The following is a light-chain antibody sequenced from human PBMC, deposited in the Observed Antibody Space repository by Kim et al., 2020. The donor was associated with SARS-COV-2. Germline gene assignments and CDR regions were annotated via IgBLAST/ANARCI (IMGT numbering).Light chain of an antibody. Sequence: SSELTQDPAVSVALGQTVRITCHGDSLRTYSATWYQQKPGQAPVRVFYGKNDRPSGIPDRFSGSSSGNTASLTITGARAEDEADYYCNSWDSSGNHRGVFGGGTRLSVL. J-gene: IGLJ3*02. CDR1: SLRTYS. CDR2: GKN. CDR3: NSWDSSGNHRGV. V-gene: IGLV3-19*02.